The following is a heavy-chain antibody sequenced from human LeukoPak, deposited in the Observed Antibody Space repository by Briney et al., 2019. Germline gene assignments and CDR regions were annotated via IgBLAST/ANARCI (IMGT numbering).Heavy chain of an antibody. CDR2: IYYTGST. Sequence: SETLSLTCTVSGGSISSYYWSWIRQPPGKGLEWIGYIYYTGSTNYIPSLKSRVTISVDTSKNQFSLKLSSVTAADTAVYYCARQTGSGLFSLPGGQGTLVTVSS. CDR1: GGSISSYY. CDR3: ARQTGSGLFSLP. V-gene: IGHV4-59*01. J-gene: IGHJ4*02. D-gene: IGHD3-10*01.